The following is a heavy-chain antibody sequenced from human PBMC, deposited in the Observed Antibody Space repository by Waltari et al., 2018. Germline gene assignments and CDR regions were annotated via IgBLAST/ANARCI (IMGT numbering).Heavy chain of an antibody. D-gene: IGHD3-22*01. CDR1: GYSFTSYW. Sequence: EVQLVQSGAEVKRHGESLKISCKTSGYSFTSYWISWVGQMPGKGLEWMGAIDPSDSDTRYSPSFQGQVTISADKSISTAYLQWSSLKASDSATYYCAKEGGSGYYRFDYWGQGVLVTVSS. J-gene: IGHJ4*02. V-gene: IGHV5-51*01. CDR3: AKEGGSGYYRFDY. CDR2: IDPSDSDT.